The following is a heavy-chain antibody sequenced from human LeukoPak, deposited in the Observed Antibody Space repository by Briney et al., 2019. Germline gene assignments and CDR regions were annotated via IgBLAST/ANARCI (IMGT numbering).Heavy chain of an antibody. CDR2: ISYDGSNK. CDR1: GLTFSSSW. D-gene: IGHD1-26*01. V-gene: IGHV3-30*18. J-gene: IGHJ4*02. Sequence: GGSLRLSCAVSGLTFSSSWMHWVRQAPGKGLEWVAVISYDGSNKYYADSVKGRFTISRDNSKNTLYLQMNSLRAEDTAVYYCAKSGEELAFDYWGQGTLVTVSS. CDR3: AKSGEELAFDY.